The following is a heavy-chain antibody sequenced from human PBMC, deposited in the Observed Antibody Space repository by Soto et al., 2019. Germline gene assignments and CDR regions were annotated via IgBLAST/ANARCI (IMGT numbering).Heavy chain of an antibody. CDR1: GFTFSDYA. CDR2: VSHDGRNT. CDR3: AKGGRQSLVTSDFNY. J-gene: IGHJ4*02. Sequence: VQLVESGGGVVQPGRSLRLSCAASGFTFSDYAMHWVRQAPGKGLEWVAVVSHDGRNTHHADSVKGRFTISRDSSKNTVPLEMSSLRAEDTAVYYCAKGGRQSLVTSDFNYWGQGALVTVSS. D-gene: IGHD6-19*01. V-gene: IGHV3-30*18.